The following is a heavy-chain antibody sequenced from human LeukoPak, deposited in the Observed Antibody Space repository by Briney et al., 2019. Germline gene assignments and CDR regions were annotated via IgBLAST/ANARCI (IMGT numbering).Heavy chain of an antibody. Sequence: SETLSLTCSVAGGSISTYYWNWIRQIPGKGLEWIGHISNGNTDSNPSLKSRVTITVDTSKNHFSLRLTSVTAADTAIYYCARQPANTAAFDIWGLGTMVTVPS. CDR1: GGSISTYY. CDR3: ARQPANTAAFDI. CDR2: ISNGNT. V-gene: IGHV4-59*08. J-gene: IGHJ3*02. D-gene: IGHD5-18*01.